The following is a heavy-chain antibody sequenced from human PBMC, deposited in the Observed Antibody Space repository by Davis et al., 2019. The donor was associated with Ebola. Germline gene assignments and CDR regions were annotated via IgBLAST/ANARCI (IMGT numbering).Heavy chain of an antibody. J-gene: IGHJ6*03. Sequence: AASVKVSCKASGYTFIDNYIHWMRQAPGQGPEWMGWINPKSGSTKYAQRFQDWVTMTRDTSITTAYVELSGLTSDDTAIYYCARALSATYDYYVDVWGKGTAVTVSS. CDR1: GYTFIDNY. V-gene: IGHV1-2*04. CDR2: INPKSGST. D-gene: IGHD2-8*01. CDR3: ARALSATYDYYVDV.